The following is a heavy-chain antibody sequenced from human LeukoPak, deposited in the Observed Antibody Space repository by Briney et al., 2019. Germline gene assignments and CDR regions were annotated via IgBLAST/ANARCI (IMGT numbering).Heavy chain of an antibody. Sequence: PGGSLRLSCAASGFTFSSYSMNWVRQAPGKGLEWVSSISSSSSYIYYADSVKGRFTISRDNAKNSLYLQMNSLRAEDTAVYYCARITMVRGVIINFDYWGQGTLVTVSS. CDR1: GFTFSSYS. CDR2: ISSSSSYI. J-gene: IGHJ4*02. CDR3: ARITMVRGVIINFDY. D-gene: IGHD3-10*01. V-gene: IGHV3-21*01.